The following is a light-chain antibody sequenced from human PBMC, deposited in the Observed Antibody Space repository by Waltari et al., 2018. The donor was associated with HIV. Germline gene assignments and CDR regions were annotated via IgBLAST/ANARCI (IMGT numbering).Light chain of an antibody. CDR3: QQYNSYSIT. CDR2: KAS. J-gene: IGKJ5*01. V-gene: IGKV1-5*03. CDR1: QSISSW. Sequence: DIQMTQSPSTLSASVGDRVTLTCRASQSISSWLAWYQQKPGKAPKLLLYKASSLESGVPSRFSGSGSGTEFTLTISSLQPDDFATYYCQQYNSYSITFGQGTRLEIK.